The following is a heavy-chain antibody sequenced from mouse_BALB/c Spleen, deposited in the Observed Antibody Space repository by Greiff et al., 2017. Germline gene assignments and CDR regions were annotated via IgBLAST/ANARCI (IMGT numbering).Heavy chain of an antibody. V-gene: IGHV1-14*01. J-gene: IGHJ4*01. D-gene: IGHD2-2*01. CDR2: INPYNDGT. Sequence: EVKLQESGPELVKPGASVKMSCKASGYTFTSYVMHWVKQKPGQGLEWIGYINPYNDGTKYNEKFKGKATLTSDKSSSTAYMELSSLTSEDSAVYYCARGGYGYEWDYYAMDYWGQGTSVTVSS. CDR1: GYTFTSYV. CDR3: ARGGYGYEWDYYAMDY.